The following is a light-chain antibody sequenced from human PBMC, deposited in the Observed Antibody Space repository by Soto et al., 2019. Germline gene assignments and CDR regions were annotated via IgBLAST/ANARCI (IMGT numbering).Light chain of an antibody. CDR3: HKYNSAPPGT. Sequence: DIQMTQSPSSLSASVGDRVTITCRASQGISNYLAWYQQKPGKVPKRLIYAASTLQSGVPSRFSGSGSGTDFTLTISSRQPEDVATYYCHKYNSAPPGTFGQGTKLEIK. V-gene: IGKV1-27*01. J-gene: IGKJ2*01. CDR1: QGISNY. CDR2: AAS.